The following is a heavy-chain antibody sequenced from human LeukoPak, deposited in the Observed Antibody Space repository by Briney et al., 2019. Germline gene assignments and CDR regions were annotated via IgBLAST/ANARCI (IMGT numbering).Heavy chain of an antibody. CDR3: AREPIAVAGFFDY. D-gene: IGHD6-19*01. J-gene: IGHJ4*02. V-gene: IGHV3-21*01. CDR1: GFTFSSYS. Sequence: GGSLRLSCAASGFTFSSYSMNWVRQAPGKGLEWVSSISSSSSYIYYADSVKGRFTISRDNAKNSLYLQMNSLRAEDTAVYYCAREPIAVAGFFDYWGQGTLVTVSS. CDR2: ISSSSSYI.